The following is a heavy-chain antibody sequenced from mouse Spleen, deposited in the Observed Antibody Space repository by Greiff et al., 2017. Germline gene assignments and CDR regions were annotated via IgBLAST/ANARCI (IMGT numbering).Heavy chain of an antibody. CDR3: TREGGTWNFDV. V-gene: IGHV1S22*01. D-gene: IGHD4-1*01. CDR1: GYTFTSYW. J-gene: IGHJ1*01. Sequence: LQQPGSELVRPGASVKLSCKASGYTFTSYWMHWVKQRPGQGLEWIGNIYPGSGSTNYDEKFKSKATLTVDTSSSTAYMQLSSLTSEDSAVYYCTREGGTWNFDVWGAGTTVTVSS. CDR2: IYPGSGST.